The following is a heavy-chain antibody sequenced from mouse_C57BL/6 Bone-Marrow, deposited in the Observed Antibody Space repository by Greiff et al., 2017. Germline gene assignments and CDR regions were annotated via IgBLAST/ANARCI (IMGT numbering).Heavy chain of an antibody. CDR1: GYTFTSYW. J-gene: IGHJ3*01. Sequence: QVQLKQPGAELVKPGASVKLSCKASGYTFTSYWMHWVTQRPGQGLEWIGMIHPNSGSTNYTEKFKSKAPLTVVKSSSTAYMQLSSLTSEDPAVYYCARWGGAWFAYWGQGTLVTVSA. CDR3: ARWGGAWFAY. CDR2: IHPNSGST. V-gene: IGHV1-64*01.